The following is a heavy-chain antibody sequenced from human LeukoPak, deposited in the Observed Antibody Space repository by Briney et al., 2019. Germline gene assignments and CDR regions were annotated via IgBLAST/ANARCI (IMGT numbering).Heavy chain of an antibody. V-gene: IGHV4-61*01. CDR1: GGSVSSDSYY. CDR3: ASKGPRRGYFDY. J-gene: IGHJ4*02. CDR2: IYYTGST. Sequence: SETLSLTCTVSGGSVSSDSYYWSWIRQPPGKGLEWIGYIYYTGSTNYNPSLKSRVTISVDMSKNQFSLKLTSVTAADTAVYYCASKGPRRGYFDYWGQGTLVAVSS.